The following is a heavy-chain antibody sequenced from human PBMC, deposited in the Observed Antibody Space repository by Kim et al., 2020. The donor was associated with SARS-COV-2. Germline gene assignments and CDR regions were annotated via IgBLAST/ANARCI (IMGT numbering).Heavy chain of an antibody. CDR1: GFTFSSYA. CDR2: ISGSGGST. V-gene: IGHV3-23*01. CDR3: AKDRITIFGVVITGGLGYYYGMDV. J-gene: IGHJ6*02. Sequence: GGSLRLSCAASGFTFSSYAMSWVRQAPGKGLEWVSAISGSGGSTYYADSVKGRFTISRDNSKNTLYLQMNSLRAEDTAVYYCAKDRITIFGVVITGGLGYYYGMDVWGQGTTVTVSS. D-gene: IGHD3-3*01.